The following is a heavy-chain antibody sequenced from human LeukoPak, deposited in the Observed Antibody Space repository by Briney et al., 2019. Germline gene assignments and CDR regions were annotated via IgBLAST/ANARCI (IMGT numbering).Heavy chain of an antibody. CDR1: GFTFSSYG. J-gene: IGHJ4*02. V-gene: IGHV3-30*02. Sequence: PGGSLRLSCAASGFTFSSYGMHWVRQAPGKGLEWVAFIRYDGSNKYYADSVKGRFTISRDNSKNTLYLQMNSLRAEDTAVYYCARGRGYSYGYSDYWGQGTLVTVSS. CDR3: ARGRGYSYGYSDY. D-gene: IGHD5-18*01. CDR2: IRYDGSNK.